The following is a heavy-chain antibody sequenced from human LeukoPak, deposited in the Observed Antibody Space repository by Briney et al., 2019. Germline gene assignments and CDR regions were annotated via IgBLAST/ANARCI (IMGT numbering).Heavy chain of an antibody. D-gene: IGHD3-9*01. CDR3: ARGDMHQDAFDI. J-gene: IGHJ3*02. Sequence: ASLKDSCKASGYTFTSYNMHWVRQGPEQRLEWMGIINPSGGSTSYAQKFQGRVTMTRDTSTSTVYMELSSLRSEDTAVYYCARGDMHQDAFDIWGQGTMVTVSS. CDR2: INPSGGST. CDR1: GYTFTSYN. V-gene: IGHV1-46*01.